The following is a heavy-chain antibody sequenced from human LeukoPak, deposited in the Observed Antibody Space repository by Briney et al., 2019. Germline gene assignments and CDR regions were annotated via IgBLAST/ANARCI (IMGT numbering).Heavy chain of an antibody. CDR1: GYTLTELS. Sequence: ASVKVSCKVSGYTLTELSMHWVRQAPGKGLEWMGGFDPEDGETIYAQKFQGRVTITADKSTSTAYMELSSLRTEDTAVYYCARGKLYGDDAFDIWGQGTMVTVSS. CDR2: FDPEDGET. CDR3: ARGKLYGDDAFDI. V-gene: IGHV1-24*01. J-gene: IGHJ3*02. D-gene: IGHD4-17*01.